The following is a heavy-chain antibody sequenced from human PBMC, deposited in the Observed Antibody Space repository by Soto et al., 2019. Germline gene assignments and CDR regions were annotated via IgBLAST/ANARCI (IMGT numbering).Heavy chain of an antibody. D-gene: IGHD3-16*01. Sequence: QVQLVQSGAEVKNPGASVKVSCKASGYSFTRYGIGWARQAPGQGLEWMGWINAYNGNTNYAQNLQGRLTLTTDTATTTPYMELRSRRSNDTAIYYCAMVDVYVTPSPQDVWGQGTTVTVSS. CDR1: GYSFTRYG. CDR3: AMVDVYVTPSPQDV. CDR2: INAYNGNT. V-gene: IGHV1-18*01. J-gene: IGHJ6*02.